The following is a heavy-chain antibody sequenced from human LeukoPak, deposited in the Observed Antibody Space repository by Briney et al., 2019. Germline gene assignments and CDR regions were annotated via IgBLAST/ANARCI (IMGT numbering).Heavy chain of an antibody. V-gene: IGHV1-46*01. J-gene: IGHJ4*02. Sequence: GASVKVSCKASGYTFTSCYMHCLRHAPGQGLEWMGIINPSGGSTNYAQKFQGRVTMTRDTSTSTDYMELSSLRSEDTAVYYSARDDYDDRSGYQHSTRKHYWGKGNLVPVSS. CDR1: GYTFTSCY. D-gene: IGHD3-22*01. CDR3: ARDDYDDRSGYQHSTRKHY. CDR2: INPSGGST.